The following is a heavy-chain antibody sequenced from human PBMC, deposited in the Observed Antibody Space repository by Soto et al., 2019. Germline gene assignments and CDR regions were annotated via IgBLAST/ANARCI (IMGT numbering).Heavy chain of an antibody. CDR2: ISGSGVAK. J-gene: IGHJ4*02. V-gene: IGHV3-23*01. CDR1: GFTFSSSA. CDR3: AKDRSPGATTWNVY. Sequence: DVELLESGGALVQPGGSLRLSCVASGFTFSSSAMNWVRQAPGKGLEWVSTISGSGVAKFYADSVKGRFTISRDNSNNAVSLQMNRLRAEDAALYYCAKDRSPGATTWNVYWGQGTLVTGSS. D-gene: IGHD1-26*01.